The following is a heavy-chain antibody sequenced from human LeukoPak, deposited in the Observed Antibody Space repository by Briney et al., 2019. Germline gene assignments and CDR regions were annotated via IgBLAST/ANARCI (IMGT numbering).Heavy chain of an antibody. V-gene: IGHV4-34*01. Sequence: SETPSLTCAVYGGSFSGYYWSWIRQPPGKGLEWIVEINHSGSTNYNPSLKSRVTISVDTSKNQFSLKLSSVTAADTAVYYCARVLKEVIPYYFDYWGQGTLVTVSS. J-gene: IGHJ4*02. CDR3: ARVLKEVIPYYFDY. D-gene: IGHD3-16*02. CDR1: GGSFSGYY. CDR2: INHSGST.